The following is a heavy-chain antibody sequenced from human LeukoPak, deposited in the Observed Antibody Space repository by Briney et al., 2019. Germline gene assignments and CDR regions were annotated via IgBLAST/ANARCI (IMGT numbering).Heavy chain of an antibody. D-gene: IGHD4-23*01. Sequence: GRSLRLSCAASVFTFCSYAMRSVRQAPAKRLAWGAVISYDGSNKYYAASVKGGFTISRDNSKNTLYLQMNSLRAEDTAVYYCARPLALCGDYGGFGCWGQGTLVTVSS. J-gene: IGHJ4*02. CDR2: ISYDGSNK. CDR3: ARPLALCGDYGGFGC. V-gene: IGHV3-30*04. CDR1: VFTFCSYA.